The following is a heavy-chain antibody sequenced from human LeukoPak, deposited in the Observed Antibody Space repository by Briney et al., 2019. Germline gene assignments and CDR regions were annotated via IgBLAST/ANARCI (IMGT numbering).Heavy chain of an antibody. CDR1: GFTFSNYA. J-gene: IGHJ6*02. D-gene: IGHD6-19*01. V-gene: IGHV3-23*01. CDR3: AKAGYSSGWTRYYGMDV. Sequence: PGGSLRLSCAASGFTFSNYAMSWVRQAPGKGLEWVSAISAGGGSTYYADSVKGRFTISRDNSNNTLYLQMNSLRPDDTAVYYCAKAGYSSGWTRYYGMDVWGQGTTVAVSS. CDR2: ISAGGGST.